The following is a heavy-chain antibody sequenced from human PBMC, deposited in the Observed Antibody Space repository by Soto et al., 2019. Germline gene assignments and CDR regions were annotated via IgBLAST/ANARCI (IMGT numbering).Heavy chain of an antibody. D-gene: IGHD6-19*01. J-gene: IGHJ4*02. CDR3: ARRGSSSFFDY. CDR2: IFYSGST. Sequence: SETLSLTCTVSGGSISSSSYYWGWIRQPPGKGLEWIGNIFYSGSTYYNPSLKRRVTISVDTSKNQFSLKLSSVTAADTAVYYCARRGSSSFFDYWGQGTLVTVSS. V-gene: IGHV4-39*01. CDR1: GGSISSSSYY.